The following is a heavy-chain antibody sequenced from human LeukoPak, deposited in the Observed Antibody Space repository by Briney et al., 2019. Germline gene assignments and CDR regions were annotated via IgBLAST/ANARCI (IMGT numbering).Heavy chain of an antibody. D-gene: IGHD3-22*01. CDR3: ARIGASLYDSSGYMMKNAFDI. CDR2: IKQDGSEK. CDR1: GFTFSSYW. Sequence: GGSLRLSCAASGFTFSSYWMSWVRQAPGKGLEWVANIKQDGSEKYYVDSVKGRFTISRDNAKSSLYLQMNSLRAEDTAVYYCARIGASLYDSSGYMMKNAFDIWGQGTMVTVSS. J-gene: IGHJ3*02. V-gene: IGHV3-7*01.